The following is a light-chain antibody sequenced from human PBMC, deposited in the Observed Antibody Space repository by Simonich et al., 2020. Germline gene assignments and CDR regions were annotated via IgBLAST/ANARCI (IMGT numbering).Light chain of an antibody. J-gene: IGLJ2*01. V-gene: IGLV2-14*01. CDR2: DVS. CDR1: SSDVGGYNY. Sequence: QSALTQPASVSGSPGQSITISCTGTSSDVGGYNYVSWYQQNPGKAPKLMIYDVSQRPSGVSNRFSGSKSGNTASLTISGLQAEDEADYYCSSYTSSSTLVFGGGTKLTVL. CDR3: SSYTSSSTLV.